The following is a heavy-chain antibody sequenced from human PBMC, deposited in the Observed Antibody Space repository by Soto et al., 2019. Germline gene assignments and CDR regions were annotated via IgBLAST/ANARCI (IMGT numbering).Heavy chain of an antibody. CDR1: RDSITNSQ. J-gene: IGHJ6*02. CDR2: IDASGNT. D-gene: IGHD1-1*01. Sequence: TLPLNFNVYRDSITNSQWTWIRQTAGQGLEWIGRIDASGNTNYNPSLNSRVTLSVDTSKKQFSLKLTSVTAADTAVYYCARFSNNWFQTEGMDVWGQGTTVTVFS. V-gene: IGHV4-4*07. CDR3: ARFSNNWFQTEGMDV.